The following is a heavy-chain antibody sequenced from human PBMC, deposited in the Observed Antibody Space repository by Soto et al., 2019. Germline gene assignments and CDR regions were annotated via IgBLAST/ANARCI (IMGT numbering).Heavy chain of an antibody. V-gene: IGHV3-53*01. CDR2: IYSGGST. CDR3: ARDYGDYDWFDP. J-gene: IGHJ5*02. CDR1: GFTFSDYY. D-gene: IGHD4-17*01. Sequence: PGGSLRLSCAASGFTFSDYYMSWIHQAPGKGLEWVSVIYSGGSTYYADSVKGRFTISRDNSKNTLYLQMNSLRAEDTAVYYCARDYGDYDWFDPWGQGTLVTSPQ.